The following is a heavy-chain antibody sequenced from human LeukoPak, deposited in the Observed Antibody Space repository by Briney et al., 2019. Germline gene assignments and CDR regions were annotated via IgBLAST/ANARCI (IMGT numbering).Heavy chain of an antibody. CDR1: GFTVSSNY. CDR2: IYSGGST. D-gene: IGHD3-22*01. Sequence: PGGSLRLSCAASGFTVSSNYMSWVRQAPGKGLEWVSVIYSGGSTYYQESVKGRFTISRDNSKNTLYLQMNSLGAEDTAVYYCARVPYYYDSSGYYGAFDIWGQGTMVTVSS. CDR3: ARVPYYYDSSGYYGAFDI. V-gene: IGHV3-53*01. J-gene: IGHJ3*02.